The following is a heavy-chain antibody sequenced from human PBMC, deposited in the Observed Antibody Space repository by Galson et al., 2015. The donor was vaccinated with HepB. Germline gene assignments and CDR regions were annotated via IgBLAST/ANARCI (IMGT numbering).Heavy chain of an antibody. V-gene: IGHV3-48*04. CDR3: ASGISYYYDSSGYYSY. Sequence: SLRLSCAASGFTFSSYSMNWVRQAPGKGLEWVSYISSSSSTIYYADSVKGRFTISRDNAKNSLYLQMNSLRAEDTAVYYCASGISYYYDSSGYYSYWGQGTLVTVSS. CDR1: GFTFSSYS. J-gene: IGHJ4*02. CDR2: ISSSSSTI. D-gene: IGHD3-22*01.